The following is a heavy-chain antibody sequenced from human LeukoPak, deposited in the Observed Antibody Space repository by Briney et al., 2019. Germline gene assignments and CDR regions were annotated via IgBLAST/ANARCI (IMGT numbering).Heavy chain of an antibody. Sequence: ASVKVSCKASGGTFSIYAISWVRQAPGQGLEWMGGIIPIFGTANYAQKFQGRVTITADESTSTAYMELSSLRSEDTAVYYCARGYCSGGSCPTGFDYWGQGTLVTVSS. CDR3: ARGYCSGGSCPTGFDY. CDR1: GGTFSIYA. CDR2: IIPIFGTA. V-gene: IGHV1-69*13. D-gene: IGHD2-15*01. J-gene: IGHJ4*02.